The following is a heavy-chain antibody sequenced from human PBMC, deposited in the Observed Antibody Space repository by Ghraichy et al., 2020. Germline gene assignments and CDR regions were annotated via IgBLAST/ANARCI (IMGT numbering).Heavy chain of an antibody. V-gene: IGHV3-30*02. Sequence: GGSLRLSCAASGFSFSSYGMHWVRQTPGKGLEWVAFIRYDGSNKYYADSVKGRFTISRDNSKNTLYLQMSSLRAEDTAIYYCEKDGGGWARVIVQDALDFWGQGALVTVSS. CDR1: GFSFSSYG. D-gene: IGHD2/OR15-2a*01. J-gene: IGHJ4*02. CDR2: IRYDGSNK. CDR3: EKDGGGWARVIVQDALDF.